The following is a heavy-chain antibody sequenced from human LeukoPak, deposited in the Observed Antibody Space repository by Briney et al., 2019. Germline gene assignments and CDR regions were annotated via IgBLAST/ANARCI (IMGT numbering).Heavy chain of an antibody. D-gene: IGHD6-6*01. CDR2: ISGSGGST. CDR3: AKDMKYSSSSLIDY. V-gene: IGHV3-23*01. Sequence: GGSLRLSCAASGFTFSSYAMSWVRQAPGKGLEWVSAISGSGGSTYYADSVKGRFTISRDNAKNSLYLQMNSLRAEDTALYYCAKDMKYSSSSLIDYWGQGTLVTVSS. J-gene: IGHJ4*02. CDR1: GFTFSSYA.